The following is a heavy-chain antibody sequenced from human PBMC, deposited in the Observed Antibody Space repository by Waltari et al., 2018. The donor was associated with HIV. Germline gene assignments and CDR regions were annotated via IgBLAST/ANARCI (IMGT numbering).Heavy chain of an antibody. CDR3: AKDIVVVPAATEYYFDY. CDR1: GFTFSSYA. D-gene: IGHD2-2*01. J-gene: IGHJ4*02. CDR2: ISGSGGST. Sequence: EVQLLESGGGLVQPGGSLSLPCAASGFTFSSYAMSWVRQAPGKGLEWVSAISGSGGSTYYADSVKGRFTISRDNSKNTLYLQMNSLRAEDTAVYYCAKDIVVVPAATEYYFDYWGQGTLVTVSS. V-gene: IGHV3-23*01.